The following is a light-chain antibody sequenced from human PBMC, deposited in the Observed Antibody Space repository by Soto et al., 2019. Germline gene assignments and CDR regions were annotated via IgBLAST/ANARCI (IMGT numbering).Light chain of an antibody. CDR3: SSYTSSSTLEV. V-gene: IGLV2-14*01. J-gene: IGLJ1*01. Sequence: QSALTQPASVSGSPGQSITISCTGTSSDVGGYNYVSWYQQHPGKAPKLIIYDVTNRPSGVSNRFSGSKSGNTASLTISGLQAEDEADYYCSSYTSSSTLEVFGTGTKLT. CDR1: SSDVGGYNY. CDR2: DVT.